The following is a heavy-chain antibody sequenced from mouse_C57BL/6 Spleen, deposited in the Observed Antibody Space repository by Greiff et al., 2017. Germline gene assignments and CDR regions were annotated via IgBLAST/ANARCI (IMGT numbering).Heavy chain of an antibody. CDR3: ARWTGSFAY. CDR2: INPNNGGT. D-gene: IGHD2-2*01. CDR1: GYTFTDYN. J-gene: IGHJ3*01. Sequence: EVQRVESGPELVKPGASVKMSCKASGYTFTDYNMHWVKQSHGKSLEWIGYINPNNGGTSYNQKFKGKATLTVNKSSSTAYMELRSLTSEDSAVYYCARWTGSFAYWGQGTLVTVSA. V-gene: IGHV1-22*01.